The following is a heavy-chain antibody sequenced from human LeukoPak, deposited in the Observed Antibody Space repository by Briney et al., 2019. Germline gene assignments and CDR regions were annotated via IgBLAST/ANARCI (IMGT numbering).Heavy chain of an antibody. Sequence: SVKVSCKASGGTFSSYAISWVRQAPGQGLEWMGGVIPIFGTANYAQKFQGRVTITADESTSTAYMELSSLRSEDTAVYYCASGGPLEGPSNVPAAAFHYYYYYMDVWGKGTTVTVSS. CDR1: GGTFSSYA. D-gene: IGHD2-2*01. CDR3: ASGGPLEGPSNVPAAAFHYYYYYMDV. V-gene: IGHV1-69*13. J-gene: IGHJ6*03. CDR2: VIPIFGTA.